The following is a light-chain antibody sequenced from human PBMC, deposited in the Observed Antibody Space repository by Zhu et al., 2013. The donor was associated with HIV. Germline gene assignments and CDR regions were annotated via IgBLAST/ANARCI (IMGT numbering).Light chain of an antibody. CDR3: QQYYNTPYS. J-gene: IGKJ2*03. Sequence: DIVMTQSPDSLAVSLGERASINCKSSQSVLYSSNNKNYLAWYQQKPGQPPKLLIYWASTRESGVPDRFSGSGSGTDFTLTISSLQAEDVAFYYCQQYYNTPYSFGQGTKLEIK. V-gene: IGKV4-1*01. CDR2: WAS. CDR1: QSVLYSSNNKNY.